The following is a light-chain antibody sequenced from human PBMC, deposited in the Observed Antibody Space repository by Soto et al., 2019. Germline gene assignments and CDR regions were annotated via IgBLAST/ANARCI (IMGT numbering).Light chain of an antibody. CDR3: QQYNNWPPTWT. CDR2: SVS. CDR1: QSVSSN. V-gene: IGKV3-15*01. J-gene: IGKJ1*01. Sequence: EILMTQSPATLSVSPGERSTLSCMCSQSVSSNLAWYQQKPGQAPRLLIYSVSTRATDIPARFSGSGSGTEFTLTISSLQSEDFAVYYCQQYNNWPPTWTFGQGTKVDI.